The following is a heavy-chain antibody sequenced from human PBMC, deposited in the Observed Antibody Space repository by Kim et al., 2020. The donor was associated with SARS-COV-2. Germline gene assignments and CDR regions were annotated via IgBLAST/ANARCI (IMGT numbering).Heavy chain of an antibody. Sequence: GRFASSRDHTKNSLYLQMNSLRTEDTALYYCARVIRGYSYGFDYWGQGTLVTVSS. D-gene: IGHD5-12*01. V-gene: IGHV3-9*01. CDR3: ARVIRGYSYGFDY. J-gene: IGHJ4*02.